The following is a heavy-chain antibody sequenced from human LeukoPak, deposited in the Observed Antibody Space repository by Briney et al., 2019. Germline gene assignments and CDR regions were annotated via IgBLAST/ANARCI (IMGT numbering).Heavy chain of an antibody. CDR2: MYYSGSP. CDR3: ARESPIHYYRSGSSFDY. V-gene: IGHV4-31*03. Sequence: SETLSLTCTVSGDSISSGGYYWTWIRQHPGTGLEWIGSMYYSGSPHYNPSLTIRVTKSLVTSKDQFSIKLRSVPAPGPAVFYCARESPIHYYRSGSSFDYGAQGTLVTVSS. CDR1: GDSISSGGYY. D-gene: IGHD3-10*01. J-gene: IGHJ4*02.